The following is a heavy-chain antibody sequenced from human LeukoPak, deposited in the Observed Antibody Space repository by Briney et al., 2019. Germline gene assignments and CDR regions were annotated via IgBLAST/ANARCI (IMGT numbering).Heavy chain of an antibody. CDR3: AKDPRYNSNWYHDY. CDR1: GFTFSSYA. J-gene: IGHJ4*02. V-gene: IGHV3-23*01. D-gene: IGHD6-13*01. CDR2: ISGSGGNT. Sequence: GGSLRLSCAASGFTFSSYAMSWVRQAPGKGLEWVSAISGSGGNTYYADSVKGRFTISRDNSKNTLYLQMSSLRAEDTAIYYCAKDPRYNSNWYHDYWGQGTLVTVSS.